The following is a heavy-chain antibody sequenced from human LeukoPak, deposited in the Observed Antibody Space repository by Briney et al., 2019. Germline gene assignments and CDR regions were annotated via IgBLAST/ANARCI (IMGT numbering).Heavy chain of an antibody. V-gene: IGHV3-23*01. J-gene: IGHJ4*02. D-gene: IGHD6-6*01. CDR2: ISGSGGST. CDR1: GFTFSNYA. CDR3: AKDGIHSSSSGN. Sequence: PGGSLRLSCAASGFTFSNYAMSWVSQAPGKGLEWVSGISGSGGSTYYADSVKGRFTISRDNSKNTLFLQINNLRAEDTAVYYCAKDGIHSSSSGNWGQGTLVTVSS.